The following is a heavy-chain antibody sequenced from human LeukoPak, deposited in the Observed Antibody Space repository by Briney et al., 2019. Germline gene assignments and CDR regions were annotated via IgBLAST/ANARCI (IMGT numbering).Heavy chain of an antibody. CDR2: MKQDGREK. J-gene: IGHJ4*02. V-gene: IGHV3-7*01. D-gene: IGHD6-6*01. CDR3: ARESKDYSSSN. CDR1: GFIFSNYW. Sequence: PGGSLRLSCAASGFIFSNYWMSWVRQAPGKVLEWVANMKQDGREKYLVDSVKGRFTISRDNAKNSVYLQMNSLRVEDTAMYYCARESKDYSSSNWGQGTLVTVSS.